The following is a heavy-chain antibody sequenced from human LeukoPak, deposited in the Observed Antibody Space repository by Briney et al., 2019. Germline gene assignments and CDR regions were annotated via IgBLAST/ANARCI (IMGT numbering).Heavy chain of an antibody. CDR3: ARVEYSSRPIDY. Sequence: ASVKVSCKASGYTFTSYAMHWVRQAPGQRLEWMGWINAGNGNTKYSQKFQGRVTITRDTSASTAYMELSSLRSEDTAVHYCARVEYSSRPIDYWGQGTLVTVSS. CDR2: INAGNGNT. CDR1: GYTFTSYA. J-gene: IGHJ4*02. V-gene: IGHV1-3*01. D-gene: IGHD6-13*01.